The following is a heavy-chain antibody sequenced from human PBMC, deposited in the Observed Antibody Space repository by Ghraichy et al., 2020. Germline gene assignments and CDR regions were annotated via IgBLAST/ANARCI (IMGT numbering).Heavy chain of an antibody. J-gene: IGHJ4*02. V-gene: IGHV1-8*01. CDR1: GYIFSSYD. CDR2: VNPTSGDT. Sequence: ASVKVSCKPSGYIFSSYDVNWVRQATGQGLEWMGWVNPTSGDTGYPQKFQGRPTMTRDTSINTAYMELSSLTSEDTAVYYCARAVSGGHGHFDFWGQGTLVTVSS. CDR3: ARAVSGGHGHFDF. D-gene: IGHD4-23*01.